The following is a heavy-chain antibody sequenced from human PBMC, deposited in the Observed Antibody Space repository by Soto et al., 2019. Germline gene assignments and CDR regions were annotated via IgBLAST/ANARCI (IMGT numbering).Heavy chain of an antibody. CDR3: AKARESNSVINWFDP. V-gene: IGHV3-30-3*01. D-gene: IGHD3-10*01. Sequence: GGSLRLSCAASGFTLSSYAMHWVRQAPGKGLEWVAVISYDGSNKYYADSVKGRFTISRDNSKNTLYLQMNSLRVEDTAVYYYAKARESNSVINWFDPWGQGTLVTGS. CDR2: ISYDGSNK. J-gene: IGHJ5*02. CDR1: GFTLSSYA.